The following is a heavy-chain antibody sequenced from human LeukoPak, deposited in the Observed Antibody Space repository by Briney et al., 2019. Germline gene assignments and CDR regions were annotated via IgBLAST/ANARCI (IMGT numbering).Heavy chain of an antibody. CDR2: IYSGGST. D-gene: IGHD2-2*02. V-gene: IGHV3-53*04. CDR1: GFTVSSNY. CDR3: ARDRIVVVPAAIGTRHYYYYGMGV. J-gene: IGHJ6*02. Sequence: GGSLRLSCAASGFTVSSNYMSWVRQAPGKGLEWVSVIYSGGSTYYADSVKGRFTISTHNSKNTLYLQMNSLRAEDTAVYYCARDRIVVVPAAIGTRHYYYYGMGVWGQGTTVTVSS.